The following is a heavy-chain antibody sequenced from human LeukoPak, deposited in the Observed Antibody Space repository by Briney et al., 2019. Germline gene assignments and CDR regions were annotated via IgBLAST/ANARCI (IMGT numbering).Heavy chain of an antibody. V-gene: IGHV3-21*04. Sequence: GGSLRLSCAASGFTFSSYSMNWVRQAPGKGLEWVSSISSSSSYIYYADSVKGRFTISRDNAKNSLYLQMNSLRAEDTALYYCAKDDSPMSGISWYYFDYWGQGILVTVSS. J-gene: IGHJ4*02. CDR1: GFTFSSYS. CDR3: AKDDSPMSGISWYYFDY. CDR2: ISSSSSYI. D-gene: IGHD2-15*01.